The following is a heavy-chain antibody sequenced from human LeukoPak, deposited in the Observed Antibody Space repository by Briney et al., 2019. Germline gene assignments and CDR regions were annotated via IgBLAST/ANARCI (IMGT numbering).Heavy chain of an antibody. CDR2: IYYSGST. J-gene: IGHJ4*02. D-gene: IGHD3-10*01. Sequence: PSETLSLTCTVSGGSISSYYWSWLRHPPGKGLEWFGYIYYSGSTNYNPSLKSRVTISVDTSKNQFSLKLSSVTSADTAVYYCARDRYYYGSEDLKLDYWGQGTLVTVSS. V-gene: IGHV4-59*12. CDR3: ARDRYYYGSEDLKLDY. CDR1: GGSISSYY.